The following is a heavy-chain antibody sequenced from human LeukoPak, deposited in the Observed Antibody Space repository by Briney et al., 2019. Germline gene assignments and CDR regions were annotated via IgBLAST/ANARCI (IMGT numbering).Heavy chain of an antibody. Sequence: SETLSLTCTVSGGSISSGGYYWSWIRQPPGKGLEWIGYIYHSGSTYYNPSLKSRVTISVDRSKNQFSLKLSSVTAADTAVYYCAREDYGGNGPFLFDIWGQGTMVTVSS. D-gene: IGHD4-23*01. CDR1: GGSISSGGYY. J-gene: IGHJ3*02. CDR2: IYHSGST. V-gene: IGHV4-30-2*01. CDR3: AREDYGGNGPFLFDI.